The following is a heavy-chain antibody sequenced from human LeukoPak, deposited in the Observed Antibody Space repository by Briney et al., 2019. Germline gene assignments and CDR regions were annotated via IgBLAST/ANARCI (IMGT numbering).Heavy chain of an antibody. Sequence: EASVKVSCKASGGTFSSYAISWVRQAPGQGLERIGGIIPIFGTANYAQKFQGRVTITTDESTSTAYMELSSLRSEDTAVYYCARLYSSGWYAFDYWGQGTLVTVSS. CDR3: ARLYSSGWYAFDY. V-gene: IGHV1-69*05. D-gene: IGHD6-19*01. CDR1: GGTFSSYA. J-gene: IGHJ4*02. CDR2: IIPIFGTA.